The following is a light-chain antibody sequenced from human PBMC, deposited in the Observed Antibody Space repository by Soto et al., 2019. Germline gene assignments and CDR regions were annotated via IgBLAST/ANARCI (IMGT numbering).Light chain of an antibody. J-gene: IGLJ1*01. V-gene: IGLV2-14*01. Sequence: QSVLSEPASLSLSPGQSISISCTGTSRAIGDYNYVSWYQQHPGKAPKLIISEVSNRPSGVSNRFSGSKSGNTASLTISGLQAEDEADYYCSSYTSSSRYVFGTGTKVTAL. CDR3: SSYTSSSRYV. CDR1: SRAIGDYNY. CDR2: EVS.